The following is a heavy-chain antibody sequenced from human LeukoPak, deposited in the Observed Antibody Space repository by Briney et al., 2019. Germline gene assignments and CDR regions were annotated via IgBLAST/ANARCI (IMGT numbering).Heavy chain of an antibody. CDR2: ISSSSSYI. Sequence: PGGSLRLSCAASGFTFSSYSMNWVRQAPGKGLEWVSSISSSSSYIYYADSVKGRFTISRDNAKNSLYLQMNSLRAEDTAVYYCARGEGFWSGYFAYWGQGTLVTVSS. CDR3: ARGEGFWSGYFAY. J-gene: IGHJ4*02. D-gene: IGHD3-3*01. V-gene: IGHV3-21*01. CDR1: GFTFSSYS.